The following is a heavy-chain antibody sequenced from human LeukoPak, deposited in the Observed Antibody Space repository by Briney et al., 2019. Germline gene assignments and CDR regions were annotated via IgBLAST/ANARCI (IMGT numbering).Heavy chain of an antibody. CDR3: ARDSGTRSRYYDFWSGYFGTTSTTGFDP. Sequence: ASVKVSFKGSGCTFSSYAISWVRQAPGQGLEWVGGIIPIFGTSNYAQKFQGRVTITADRSTSTAYMELSSLRSEDTAVYYCARDSGTRSRYYDFWSGYFGTTSTTGFDPWGQGTLSPSPQ. CDR1: GCTFSSYA. J-gene: IGHJ5*02. D-gene: IGHD3-3*01. CDR2: IIPIFGTS. V-gene: IGHV1-69*06.